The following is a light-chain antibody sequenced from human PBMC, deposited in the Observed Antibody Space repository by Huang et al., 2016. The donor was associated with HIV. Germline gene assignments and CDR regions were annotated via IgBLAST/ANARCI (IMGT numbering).Light chain of an antibody. Sequence: VMTQSPATLSVSPGERATLSCRANESILRNLAWYQQRPGQPPRLLIYGAAVRRPGIPDRFRGSGSGTEFSLTISSLQSEDFAVYYCQQYNKWPPYTYGQGTKLEIK. CDR2: GAA. V-gene: IGKV3-15*01. CDR1: ESILRN. CDR3: QQYNKWPPYT. J-gene: IGKJ2*01.